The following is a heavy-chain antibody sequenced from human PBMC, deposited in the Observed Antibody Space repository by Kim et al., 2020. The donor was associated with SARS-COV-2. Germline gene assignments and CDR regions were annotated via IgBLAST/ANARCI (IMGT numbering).Heavy chain of an antibody. J-gene: IGHJ6*02. Sequence: GGSLRRSCAASGFTFSDYYMSWIRQAPGKGLEWVSYISSSSSYTNYADSVKGRFTISRDNAKNSLYLQMNSLRAEDTAVYYCARVGYDILTGYNQAYYYYGMDVWGQGTTVTVSS. D-gene: IGHD3-9*01. CDR1: GFTFSDYY. CDR3: ARVGYDILTGYNQAYYYYGMDV. V-gene: IGHV3-11*05. CDR2: ISSSSSYT.